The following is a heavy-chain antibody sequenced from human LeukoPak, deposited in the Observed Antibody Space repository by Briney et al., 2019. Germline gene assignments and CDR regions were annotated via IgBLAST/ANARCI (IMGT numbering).Heavy chain of an antibody. CDR2: IYYSGST. D-gene: IGHD6-13*01. J-gene: IGHJ4*02. V-gene: IGHV4-59*12. Sequence: SETLSLTCTVSGGSISSYYWSWIRQPPGKGLEWIGYIYYSGSTNYNPSLKSRVTISVDTSKNQFSLKLSSVTAADTAVYYCARYSSSWYYFDYWGQGTLVTVSS. CDR1: GGSISSYY. CDR3: ARYSSSWYYFDY.